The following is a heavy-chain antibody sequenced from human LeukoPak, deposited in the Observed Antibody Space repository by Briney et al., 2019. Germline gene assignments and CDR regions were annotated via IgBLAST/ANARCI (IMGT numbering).Heavy chain of an antibody. CDR1: GFTFSSYG. Sequence: GRSLRLSCAASGFTFSSYGMHWVRQAPGKGLEWVGVISYDGRNEYYVDSVKGRFTISRDNSKNTLYLEMNSLRAEDTAVYYCARDGAYSYTYWGQGTLVIVSS. CDR3: ARDGAYSYTY. CDR2: ISYDGRNE. J-gene: IGHJ4*02. V-gene: IGHV3-30*03. D-gene: IGHD5-18*01.